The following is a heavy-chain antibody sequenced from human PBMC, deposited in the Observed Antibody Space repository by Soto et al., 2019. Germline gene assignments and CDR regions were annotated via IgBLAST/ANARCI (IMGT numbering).Heavy chain of an antibody. CDR3: AKDFEGRQLGGTFDY. V-gene: IGHV3-11*01. J-gene: IGHJ4*03. CDR2: ISSSGSI. CDR1: GFTFSDYW. D-gene: IGHD6-6*01. Sequence: PEGSLRLSCAPSGFTFSDYWMSWIRGAPGKGMEWVSHISSSGSIGYADSVKGIFTSSRDNAKNALYLQMNSLRAKDTALYYCAKDFEGRQLGGTFDYWGQGTLGTVSS.